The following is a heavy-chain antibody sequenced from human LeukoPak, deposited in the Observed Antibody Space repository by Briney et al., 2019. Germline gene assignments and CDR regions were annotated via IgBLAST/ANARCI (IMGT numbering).Heavy chain of an antibody. V-gene: IGHV3-30*03. CDR1: GFTFSSYG. CDR3: SRAEYSTSTRKHSFDR. D-gene: IGHD6-6*01. CDR2: ISYDGSNK. J-gene: IGHJ4*02. Sequence: GGSLRLSCAASGFTFSSYGMHWVRQAPGKGLEWVAVISYDGSNKYYADSVKGRFTISRDNSKNTLYLQMNSLRADDTAVYYCSRAEYSTSTRKHSFDRWGQGTLVTVSS.